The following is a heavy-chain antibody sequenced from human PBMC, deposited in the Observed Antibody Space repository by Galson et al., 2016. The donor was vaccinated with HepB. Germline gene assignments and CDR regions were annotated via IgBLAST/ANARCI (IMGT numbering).Heavy chain of an antibody. CDR2: VSAYNGNT. CDR3: ARDPPDYGDYASYSYGLDV. J-gene: IGHJ6*02. Sequence: SVKVSCKASGYTFISYGITWVRQAPGQGLEWVGWVSAYNGNTKYAQKVQGRVTMTTDTSTRTAYMELRSLRSDDTAVYYCARDPPDYGDYASYSYGLDVWGQGTTVTFSS. CDR1: GYTFISYG. V-gene: IGHV1-18*01. D-gene: IGHD4-17*01.